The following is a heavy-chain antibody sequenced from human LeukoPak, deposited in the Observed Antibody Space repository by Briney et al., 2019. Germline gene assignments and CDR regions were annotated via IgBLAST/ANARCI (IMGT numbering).Heavy chain of an antibody. D-gene: IGHD3-22*01. CDR1: GGSISSYY. V-gene: IGHV4-59*01. J-gene: IGHJ4*02. CDR2: IYYSGST. Sequence: SETLSLTCTVSGGSISSYYWSWIRQPPGKGLEWIGYIYYSGSTNYNPSLKSRVTISVDTSKNQFSLKLNSVTAADTAVYYCARDPRTYYYDSWGQGTLVTVSS. CDR3: ARDPRTYYYDS.